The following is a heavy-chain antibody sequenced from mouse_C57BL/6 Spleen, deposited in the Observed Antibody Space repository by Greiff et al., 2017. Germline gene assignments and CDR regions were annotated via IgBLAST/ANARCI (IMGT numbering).Heavy chain of an antibody. D-gene: IGHD1-1*01. J-gene: IGHJ2*01. CDR2: IHPSDSDT. CDR3: ARYYYGSRESFDY. Sequence: QVQLKQPGAELVKPGASVKVSCKASGYTFTSYWMHWVKQRPGQGLEWIGRIHPSDSDTNYNQKFKGKATVTVDKSSSTAYMQLSSLTSEDSAVYYCARYYYGSRESFDYWGQGTTLTVSS. V-gene: IGHV1-74*01. CDR1: GYTFTSYW.